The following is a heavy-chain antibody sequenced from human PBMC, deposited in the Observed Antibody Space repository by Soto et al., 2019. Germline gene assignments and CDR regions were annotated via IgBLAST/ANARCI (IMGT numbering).Heavy chain of an antibody. CDR3: ARDLVGFGDSRNYGMDV. Sequence: PSETLSLTCTVSGGSISSGGYYWSWIRQHPGKGLEWIGYIYYSGSTYYNPSLKSRVTISVDTSKNQFSLKLSSVTAADTAVYYCARDLVGFGDSRNYGMDVWGQGTTVTVSS. CDR2: IYYSGST. J-gene: IGHJ6*02. V-gene: IGHV4-31*03. D-gene: IGHD4-17*01. CDR1: GGSISSGGYY.